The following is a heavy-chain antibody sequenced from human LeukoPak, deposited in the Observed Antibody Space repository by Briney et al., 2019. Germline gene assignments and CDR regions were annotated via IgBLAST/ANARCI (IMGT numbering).Heavy chain of an antibody. CDR1: GFTFSDAW. CDR2: IESKTDGGTT. J-gene: IGHJ4*02. CDR3: TTYGSGRKFDY. V-gene: IGHV3-15*04. D-gene: IGHD3-10*01. Sequence: PGGSLRLSCAASGFTFSDAWMSWVRQIPGKGLEWVGRIESKTDGGTTDYAAPVKGRFTISRDDSTNTLYLQMNSLKSEDTAVYYCTTYGSGRKFDYWGQGILVTVSS.